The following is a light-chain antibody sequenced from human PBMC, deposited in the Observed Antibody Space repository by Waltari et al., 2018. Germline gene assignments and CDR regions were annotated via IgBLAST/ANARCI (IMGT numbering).Light chain of an antibody. CDR3: QQYGSPPTWT. CDR1: QSVSSYY. V-gene: IGKV3-20*01. J-gene: IGKJ1*01. Sequence: EIVLTQSPGTLSLSPGERATLSCRASQSVSSYYLAWYQQRPGHAPRLLIYGASSRATGIPDRFSGSGSGTEYTLTISRLEPEDFAVYYCQQYGSPPTWTFGQGTKVEIK. CDR2: GAS.